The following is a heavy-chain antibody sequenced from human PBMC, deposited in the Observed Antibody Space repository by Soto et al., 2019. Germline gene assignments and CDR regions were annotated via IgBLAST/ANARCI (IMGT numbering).Heavy chain of an antibody. V-gene: IGHV3-23*01. J-gene: IGHJ4*02. Sequence: GGSLRLFCAASGFTISSYAMSWVRQAPGKGLEWVSAISGSGGSTYYADSVKGRFTIPRDNSKNTLYLQMNSLRAEDTAVYYCAKAQKEWLRFGFFLYWGQGTLVTVSS. CDR2: ISGSGGST. CDR3: AKAQKEWLRFGFFLY. CDR1: GFTISSYA. D-gene: IGHD5-12*01.